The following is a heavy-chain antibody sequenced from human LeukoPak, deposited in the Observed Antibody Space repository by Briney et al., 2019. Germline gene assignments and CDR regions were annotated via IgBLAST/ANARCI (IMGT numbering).Heavy chain of an antibody. CDR3: ARDLEGHICYFDY. V-gene: IGHV3-21*01. D-gene: IGHD2-21*01. CDR2: ISSSSSYI. J-gene: IGHJ4*02. Sequence: PGGPLRLSCAASGFTFSSYSMNWVRQAPGKGLEWVSSISSSSSYIYYADSVKGRFTISRDNAKNSLYLQMNSLRAEDTAVYYCARDLEGHICYFDYWGQGTLVTVSS. CDR1: GFTFSSYS.